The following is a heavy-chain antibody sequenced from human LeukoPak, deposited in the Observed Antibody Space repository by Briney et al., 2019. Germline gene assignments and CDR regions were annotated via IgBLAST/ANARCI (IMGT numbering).Heavy chain of an antibody. J-gene: IGHJ4*02. CDR1: GFTFSSYA. CDR2: ISYDGSNK. CDR3: ARGGDYVWGSFFDY. Sequence: GGSLRLSCAASGFTFSSYALHWVRQAPGKGLEWVAIISYDGSNKYYADSVKGRFTISRDNSKNTLYLQMNSLRAEDTAVYYCARGGDYVWGSFFDYWGQGTLVTVSS. D-gene: IGHD3-16*01. V-gene: IGHV3-30-3*01.